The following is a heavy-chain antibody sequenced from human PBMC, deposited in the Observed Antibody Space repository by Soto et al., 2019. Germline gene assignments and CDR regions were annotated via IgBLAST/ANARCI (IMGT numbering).Heavy chain of an antibody. Sequence: ASVKVSCKASGYTFTIYGISWVRQAPGQGLEWMGWMNPNSGNTGYAQKFQGRVTMTRNTSISTAYMELSSLRSEDTAVYYCARDHYVYDILTGYGYYYGMDVWGQGTTVTVSS. CDR2: MNPNSGNT. J-gene: IGHJ6*02. CDR1: GYTFTIYG. V-gene: IGHV1-8*02. CDR3: ARDHYVYDILTGYGYYYGMDV. D-gene: IGHD3-9*01.